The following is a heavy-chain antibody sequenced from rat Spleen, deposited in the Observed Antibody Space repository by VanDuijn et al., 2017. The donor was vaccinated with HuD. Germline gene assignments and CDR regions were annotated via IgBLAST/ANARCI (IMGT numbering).Heavy chain of an antibody. V-gene: IGHV2S63*01. Sequence: VQLKESGPGLVQPSQTLSLTCTVSGFSLTDYSVYWVRQPPGKGLEWMGLMWSGGSTAYNSALKSRLSISRDTSKRQVFLKMNSLQTEDTAIYFCSRSDYWGQGVMVTVSS. CDR1: GFSLTDYS. J-gene: IGHJ2*01. CDR3: SRSDY. CDR2: MWSGGST.